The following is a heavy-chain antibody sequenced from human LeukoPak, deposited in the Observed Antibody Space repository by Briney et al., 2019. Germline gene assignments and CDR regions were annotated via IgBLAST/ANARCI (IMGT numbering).Heavy chain of an antibody. CDR2: ISSSGSAI. V-gene: IGHV3-48*03. J-gene: IGHJ4*02. Sequence: GGSLRLSCAASGFTFSSYEMNWVRQAPGKGLEWVSYISSSGSAIYYADSVKGRFTISRDNAKNSLFLQINSLRAEDTAVYYCARGLAPSDYWGQGTLVTVSS. CDR1: GFTFSSYE. CDR3: ARGLAPSDY.